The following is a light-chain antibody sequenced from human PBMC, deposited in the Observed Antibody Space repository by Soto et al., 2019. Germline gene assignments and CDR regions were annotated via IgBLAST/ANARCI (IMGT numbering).Light chain of an antibody. Sequence: NFMLTQPHSVSESPGKTVTISCTGRSGSIASKFVQWYQQRPGSAPTAVIQEDNVRPSGVPDRFSGSIDSSSNSASLTITGLKNEDEADYYCQSYDSTNVVFGGGTKLTVL. CDR1: SGSIASKF. V-gene: IGLV6-57*02. J-gene: IGLJ2*01. CDR3: QSYDSTNVV. CDR2: EDN.